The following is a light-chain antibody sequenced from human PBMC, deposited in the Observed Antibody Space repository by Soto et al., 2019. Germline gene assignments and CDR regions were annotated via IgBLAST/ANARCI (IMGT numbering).Light chain of an antibody. Sequence: EIVLTQSPGILSLCPGERASLYCGASQSISSSFLAWYQQKPGQAPRLLIYGASSRATGIPDRFSGTGSETDFTLIISRLEPEDFAIYYCQYYGSSPLTFGGGTKVDIK. J-gene: IGKJ4*01. CDR2: GAS. CDR3: QYYGSSPLT. V-gene: IGKV3-20*01. CDR1: QSISSSF.